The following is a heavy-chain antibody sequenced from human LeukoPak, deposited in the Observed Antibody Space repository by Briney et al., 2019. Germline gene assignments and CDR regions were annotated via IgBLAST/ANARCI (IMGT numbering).Heavy chain of an antibody. V-gene: IGHV4-59*01. D-gene: IGHD4-17*01. Sequence: SETLSPTCTVSGGSISSYYWKWIRQPPGKGLEWIGYIYYSGSTNYNPSLKSRVTISVDTSKNQFSLKLNSVTAADTAVYYCARAYGAFPYYMDVWGKGTTVTVSS. CDR1: GGSISSYY. CDR2: IYYSGST. J-gene: IGHJ6*03. CDR3: ARAYGAFPYYMDV.